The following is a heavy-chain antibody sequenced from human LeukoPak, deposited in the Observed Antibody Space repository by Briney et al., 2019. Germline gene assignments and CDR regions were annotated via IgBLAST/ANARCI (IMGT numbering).Heavy chain of an antibody. V-gene: IGHV4-39*01. CDR1: GGSISSSSYY. J-gene: IGHJ3*02. CDR2: IYYSGST. CDR3: ARGVAGTWDAFDI. Sequence: PSETLSLTCTVSGGSISSSSYYWGWIRRPPGKGLEWIGSIYYSGSTYYNPSLKSRVTISVDTSKNQFSLKLSSVTAADTAVYYCARGVAGTWDAFDIWGQGTMVTVSS. D-gene: IGHD6-19*01.